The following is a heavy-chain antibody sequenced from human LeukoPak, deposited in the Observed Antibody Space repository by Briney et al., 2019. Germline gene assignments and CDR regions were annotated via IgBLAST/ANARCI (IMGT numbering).Heavy chain of an antibody. CDR3: AREGSSSSPLDY. CDR1: GFTFSSYS. D-gene: IGHD6-6*01. Sequence: PGGSLRLSCVASGFTFSSYSMNWVRQAPGKGLEWVSSISSSSSYIYYADSVKGRFTISRDNAKNSLYLQMNSLRAEDTAVYYCAREGSSSSPLDYWGQGTLVTVSS. V-gene: IGHV3-21*01. J-gene: IGHJ4*02. CDR2: ISSSSSYI.